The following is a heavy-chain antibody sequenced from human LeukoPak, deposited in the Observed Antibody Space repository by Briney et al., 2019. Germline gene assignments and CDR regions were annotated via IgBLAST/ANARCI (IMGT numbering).Heavy chain of an antibody. CDR3: ARDSSNDAFDI. Sequence: SETLSLTCTVSGGSISSYYWSWIRQPPGKGLEWIGYIYYSGSTNYNPSLKSRVTISADTSKNQFSLKLSSVTAADTAVYYCARDSSNDAFDIWGQGTMVTVSS. J-gene: IGHJ3*02. CDR1: GGSISSYY. V-gene: IGHV4-59*01. D-gene: IGHD6-13*01. CDR2: IYYSGST.